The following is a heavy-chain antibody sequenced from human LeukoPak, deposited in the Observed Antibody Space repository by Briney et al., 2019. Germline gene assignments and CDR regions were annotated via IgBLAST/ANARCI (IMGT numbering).Heavy chain of an antibody. CDR3: ARDSVAGTSPYFDY. D-gene: IGHD6-19*01. V-gene: IGHV1-8*01. CDR2: MNPNSGNT. CDR1: GYTFTSYD. J-gene: IGHJ4*02. Sequence: GASVKVSCKASGYTFTSYDINWVRQATGQGLEWMGWMNPNSGNTGYAQKFQGRVTMTRNTSISTAYMELSSLRSEDTAVYYCARDSVAGTSPYFDYWGQGTLVTVSS.